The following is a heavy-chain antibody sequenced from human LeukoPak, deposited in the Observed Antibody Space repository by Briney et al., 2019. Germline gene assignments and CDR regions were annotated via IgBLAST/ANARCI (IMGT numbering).Heavy chain of an antibody. CDR3: AKDSHGDFPYYFDY. D-gene: IGHD4-17*01. CDR1: GFTFSSYE. Sequence: GGSLRLSCAASGFTFSSYEMNWVRQAPGKGLEWVSYISSSGSTIYYADSVKGRFTISRDNSKNTLYLQMNSLRADDTAVYYCAKDSHGDFPYYFDYWGQGTLVTVSS. J-gene: IGHJ4*02. CDR2: ISSSGSTI. V-gene: IGHV3-48*03.